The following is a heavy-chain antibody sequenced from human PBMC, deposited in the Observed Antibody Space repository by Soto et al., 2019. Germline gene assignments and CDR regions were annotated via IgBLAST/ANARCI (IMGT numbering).Heavy chain of an antibody. V-gene: IGHV1-2*04. J-gene: IGHJ4*02. CDR3: ASAKTSGPGGETTTSFDY. D-gene: IGHD1-26*01. Sequence: QVQLVQSGAEVKKPGASVKVSCKASGYTFTGYYMHWVRQAPGQGLEWMGWINPNSGGTNYAQKFQGWVTMTRDTSISTAYMELSRLRSDDTAVYYCASAKTSGPGGETTTSFDYWGQGTLVTVSS. CDR2: INPNSGGT. CDR1: GYTFTGYY.